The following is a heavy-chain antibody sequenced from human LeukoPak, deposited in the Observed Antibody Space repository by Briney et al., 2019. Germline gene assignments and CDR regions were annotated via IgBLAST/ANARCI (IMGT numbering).Heavy chain of an antibody. CDR1: GFTFSSYS. Sequence: PGGSLRLSCAASGFTFSSYSMNWVRQAPGKGLEWVSSISSSSSYIYYADSVKGRFTISRDNAKNSLYLQMNSLRAEDTAVYYCARDLGWSRELDPTNWFDPWGQGTLVTVSS. CDR2: ISSSSSYI. J-gene: IGHJ5*02. V-gene: IGHV3-21*01. CDR3: ARDLGWSRELDPTNWFDP. D-gene: IGHD1-26*01.